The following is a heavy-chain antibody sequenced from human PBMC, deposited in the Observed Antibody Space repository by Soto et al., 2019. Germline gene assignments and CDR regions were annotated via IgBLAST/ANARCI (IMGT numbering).Heavy chain of an antibody. V-gene: IGHV4-61*01. D-gene: IGHD6-19*01. J-gene: IGHJ4*02. Sequence: SETLSLTCSVSGVSVSSGSHYWSWIRQSPGKGLEWIGFIYYSGSTNYNPSLKSRVTISVDTSKNQFALKVPSVTAADTAVYFCTRDPIGYSSSHFFDQWGQGTLVTVSS. CDR1: GVSVSSGSHY. CDR3: TRDPIGYSSSHFFDQ. CDR2: IYYSGST.